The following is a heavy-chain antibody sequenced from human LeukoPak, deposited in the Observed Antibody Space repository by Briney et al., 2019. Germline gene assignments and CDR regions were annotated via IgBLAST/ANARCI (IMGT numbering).Heavy chain of an antibody. J-gene: IGHJ3*02. CDR2: IYYSGST. CDR1: GGSFSGYY. Sequence: SETLSLTCAVYGGSFSGYYWGWIRQPPGKGLEWIGSIYYSGSTYYNPSLKSRVTISVDTSKNQFSLKLSSVTAADTAVYYCARQPLGYCSSTSCYNGGIDIWGQGTMVTVSS. CDR3: ARQPLGYCSSTSCYNGGIDI. V-gene: IGHV4-39*01. D-gene: IGHD2-2*02.